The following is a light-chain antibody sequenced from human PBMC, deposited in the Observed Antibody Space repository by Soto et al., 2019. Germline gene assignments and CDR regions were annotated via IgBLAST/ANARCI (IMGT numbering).Light chain of an antibody. V-gene: IGKV3-20*01. CDR3: PHYGVLPKP. CDR1: QSFSSSY. CDR2: GAS. Sequence: EVGVTQSPGTLPLSPGERATLSCRASQSFSSSYLAWYQQKPGQAPRLLIYGASSRATGIPDRFSGSGSGTDFTLTISRLEPEDFAVYYCPHYGVLPKPFGQGTKVAIK. J-gene: IGKJ1*01.